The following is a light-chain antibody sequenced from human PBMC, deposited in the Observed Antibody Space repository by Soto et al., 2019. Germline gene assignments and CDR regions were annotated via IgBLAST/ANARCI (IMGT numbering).Light chain of an antibody. J-gene: IGKJ1*01. CDR1: QSVSSSY. Sequence: EIVLTQSPGTLSLSPGERATLSCRASQSVSSSYLAWYQQKPGQAPRLLIYGASSRATGIPDRFSGSGSGTDFTHTISRLEPEDCAVYYCQQYGSSPQTFGQGTKVDIK. CDR2: GAS. V-gene: IGKV3-20*01. CDR3: QQYGSSPQT.